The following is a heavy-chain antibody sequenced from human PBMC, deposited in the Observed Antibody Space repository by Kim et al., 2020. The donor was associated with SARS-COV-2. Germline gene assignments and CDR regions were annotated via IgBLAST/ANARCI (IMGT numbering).Heavy chain of an antibody. Sequence: GGSLRLSCAASGFTFSSYGMHWVRQAPGKGLEWVAVISYDGSNKYYADSVKGRFTISRDNSKNTLYLQMNSLRAEDTAVYYCASQIVVVPAAMQSLDYWG. J-gene: IGHJ4*01. CDR3: ASQIVVVPAAMQSLDY. V-gene: IGHV3-30*03. CDR1: GFTFSSYG. CDR2: ISYDGSNK. D-gene: IGHD2-2*01.